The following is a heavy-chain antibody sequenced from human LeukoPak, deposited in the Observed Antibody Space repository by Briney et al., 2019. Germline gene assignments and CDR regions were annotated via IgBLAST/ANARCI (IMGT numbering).Heavy chain of an antibody. V-gene: IGHV3-30*02. CDR3: GAAAFLGY. Sequence: PGGSLRLSCAASGFTFSSYGMHWVRQAPGKGLEWVAFIRYDGSYKYYADSVKGRFTISRDNSKNTLYLQMNSLRAEDTAVYYSGAAAFLGYWGQGTLVTVS. J-gene: IGHJ4*02. D-gene: IGHD6-13*01. CDR1: GFTFSSYG. CDR2: IRYDGSYK.